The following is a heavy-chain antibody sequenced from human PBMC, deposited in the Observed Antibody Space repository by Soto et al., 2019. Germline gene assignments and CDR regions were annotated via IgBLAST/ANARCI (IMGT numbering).Heavy chain of an antibody. J-gene: IGHJ4*02. D-gene: IGHD2-21*01. CDR3: AKDGPSIGGDYFDF. CDR1: GFTFSSYG. Sequence: QVQLVESGGGVVQPGRSLRLSCAASGFTFSSYGMHWVRQAPGKGLEWAAVISYDGSNKYYADSVKGRFTIFRDNSKHTLYLQMNSLRAEDTAVYYCAKDGPSIGGDYFDFWGQGTLVTVSS. V-gene: IGHV3-30*18. CDR2: ISYDGSNK.